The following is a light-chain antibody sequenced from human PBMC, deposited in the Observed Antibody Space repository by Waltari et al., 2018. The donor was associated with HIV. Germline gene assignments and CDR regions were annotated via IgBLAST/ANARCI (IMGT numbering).Light chain of an antibody. Sequence: DIVMTQSPDSLAVSLGERATINCKSSQSVLYSSNNKNYLAWYQQKPGKPPKLLIYWASTRESGVPARVSGSGSGTDFTLTIISLQAEDVEVYYCQQYYSTPRTFGQGTKVEIK. V-gene: IGKV4-1*01. CDR3: QQYYSTPRT. CDR2: WAS. CDR1: QSVLYSSNNKNY. J-gene: IGKJ1*01.